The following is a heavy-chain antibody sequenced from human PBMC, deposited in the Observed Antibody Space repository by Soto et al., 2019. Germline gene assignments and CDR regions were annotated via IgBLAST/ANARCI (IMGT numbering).Heavy chain of an antibody. D-gene: IGHD4-17*01. CDR2: SYYSGST. CDR3: ARRHDYGDYRAVGAFDI. Sequence: PSETLSLTCTVSGGSISSSSYYWGWIRQPPGKGREGIGSSYYSGSTYYNPSVKSRVTISVDTSKNQFSLKLSSVTAADTAVYYCARRHDYGDYRAVGAFDIWGQGTIVTVSS. J-gene: IGHJ3*02. CDR1: GGSISSSSYY. V-gene: IGHV4-39*01.